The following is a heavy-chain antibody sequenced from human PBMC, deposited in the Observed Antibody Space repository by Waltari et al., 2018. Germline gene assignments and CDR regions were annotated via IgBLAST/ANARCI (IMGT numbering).Heavy chain of an antibody. V-gene: IGHV3-49*03. Sequence: EVQLVESGGGLVQPGRSLRLSCTASGFTFGDYAMSWLRQAPGKGLEWVGFIRSKAYGGTTEYAASVKGRFTISRDDSKSIAYLQMNSLKTEDTAVYYCTREAELYWETRQFDYWGQGTLVTVSS. CDR2: IRSKAYGGTT. D-gene: IGHD2-8*02. CDR1: GFTFGDYA. CDR3: TREAELYWETRQFDY. J-gene: IGHJ4*02.